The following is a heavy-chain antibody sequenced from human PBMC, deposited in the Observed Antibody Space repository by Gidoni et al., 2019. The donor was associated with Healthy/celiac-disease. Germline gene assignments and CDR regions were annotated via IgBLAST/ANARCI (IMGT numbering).Heavy chain of an antibody. Sequence: SWAEVKKPVASVNVSCKASGYTFTGYYMHWVRQAPGQGLEWMGWINPNSGGTNYAQKFQGRVTMTRDTSISTAYMALSRLRSDDTAVYYCARDRVTKYYFDYWGQGTLVTVSA. CDR1: GYTFTGYY. J-gene: IGHJ4*02. CDR2: INPNSGGT. CDR3: ARDRVTKYYFDY. V-gene: IGHV1-2*02. D-gene: IGHD1-26*01.